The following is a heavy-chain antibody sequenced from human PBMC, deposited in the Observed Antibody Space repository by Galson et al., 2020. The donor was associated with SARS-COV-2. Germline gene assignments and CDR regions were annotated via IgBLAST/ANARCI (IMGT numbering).Heavy chain of an antibody. CDR3: ARTYSGSYYSWFDP. CDR1: GFTFSSYS. Sequence: GGSLRLSCAASGFTFSSYSMNWVRQAPGKGLEWVSSISSSSSYIYYADSVKGRFTISRDNSKNTLYLQMNSLRAKDTAVYYCARTYSGSYYSWFDPWGQGTLVTVSS. V-gene: IGHV3-21*01. D-gene: IGHD1-26*01. J-gene: IGHJ5*02. CDR2: ISSSSSYI.